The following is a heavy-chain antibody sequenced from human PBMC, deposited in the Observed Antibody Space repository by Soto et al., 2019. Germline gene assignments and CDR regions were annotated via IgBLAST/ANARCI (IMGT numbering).Heavy chain of an antibody. CDR2: IIPIFGTA. V-gene: IGHV1-69*13. D-gene: IGHD6-19*01. CDR1: GGTFSSYA. J-gene: IGHJ4*02. Sequence: SVKVSCKASGGTFSSYAISWVRQAPGQGLEWMGGIIPIFGTANYAQKFQGRVTITADESTSTAYMELSSLRSEDTAVYYCATDRYSSGWYRLRNFDYWGQGTLVTVSS. CDR3: ATDRYSSGWYRLRNFDY.